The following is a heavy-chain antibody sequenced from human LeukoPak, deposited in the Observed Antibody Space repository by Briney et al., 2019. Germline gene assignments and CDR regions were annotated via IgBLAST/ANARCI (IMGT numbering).Heavy chain of an antibody. D-gene: IGHD3-22*01. CDR2: ISYDGSNK. CDR3: AKASITMKQLYYYYYMDA. Sequence: GGSLRLSCAASGFTFSSYGMHWVRQAPGKGLEWVAVISYDGSNKYYADSVKGRFTISRDNSKNTLYLQMNSLRAEDTAVYYCAKASITMKQLYYYYYMDAWGKGTTVTVSS. J-gene: IGHJ6*03. CDR1: GFTFSSYG. V-gene: IGHV3-30*18.